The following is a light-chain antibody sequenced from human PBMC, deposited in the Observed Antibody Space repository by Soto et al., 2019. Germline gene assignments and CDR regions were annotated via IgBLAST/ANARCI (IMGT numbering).Light chain of an antibody. CDR1: QSVGSN. CDR2: GAS. Sequence: EMVITQSPVTLAVCRGVRARLSCRTRQSVGSNLAWYQQKPGQAPRLLIYGASTRATGIPARFSGSGSGTEFTLAISSLQSEEFAVYCCQQYNDWPPRITFGQGTRRE. J-gene: IGKJ5*01. V-gene: IGKV3-15*01. CDR3: QQYNDWPPRIT.